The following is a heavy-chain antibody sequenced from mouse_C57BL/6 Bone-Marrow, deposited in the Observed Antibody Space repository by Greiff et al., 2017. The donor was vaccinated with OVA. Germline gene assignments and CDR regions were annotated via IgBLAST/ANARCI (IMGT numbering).Heavy chain of an antibody. D-gene: IGHD4-1*01. J-gene: IGHJ3*01. CDR1: GFTFSSYA. CDR2: ISDGGSYT. Sequence: EVKLVESGGGLVKPGGSLKLSCAASGFTFSSYAMSWVRQTPEKRLEWVATISDGGSYTYYPANVKGRFTISRDNAKNNLYLQMSHLKSEDTAMYYCARDVLTFAYWGQGTLVTVSA. V-gene: IGHV5-4*01. CDR3: ARDVLTFAY.